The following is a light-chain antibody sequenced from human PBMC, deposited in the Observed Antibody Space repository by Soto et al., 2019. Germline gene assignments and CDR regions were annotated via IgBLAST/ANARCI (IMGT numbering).Light chain of an antibody. CDR3: CSYAGSSSFRVL. J-gene: IGLJ2*01. Sequence: QSALTQPRSVSGSPGQSVTISCTGTNSDVGTYNYVSWYQQHPGKAPKLIIYDVTKRPSGVPDRFSGSKSGNTASLIISGLQAADEAEYYCCCCSYAGSSSFRVLFGGWTQLTVL. CDR2: DVT. V-gene: IGLV2-11*01. CDR1: NSDVGTYNY.